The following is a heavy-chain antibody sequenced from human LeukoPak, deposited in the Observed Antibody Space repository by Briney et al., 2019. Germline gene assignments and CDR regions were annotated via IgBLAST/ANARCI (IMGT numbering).Heavy chain of an antibody. J-gene: IGHJ6*03. CDR2: ISSSSSYI. Sequence: PGGSLRLSCAASGFTFSSYSMNWVRQAPGKGLEWVSSISSSSSYIYYADSVKGRFTISRDNAKNSLYLQMNSLRAEDTAVYYCARVMGYCSSTSCYVGYYYYYYYMDVWGKGTTVTISS. CDR3: ARVMGYCSSTSCYVGYYYYYYYMDV. CDR1: GFTFSSYS. V-gene: IGHV3-21*01. D-gene: IGHD2-2*01.